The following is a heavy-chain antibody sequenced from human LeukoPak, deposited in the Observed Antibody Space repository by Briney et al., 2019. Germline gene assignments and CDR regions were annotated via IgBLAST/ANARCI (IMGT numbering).Heavy chain of an antibody. V-gene: IGHV1-2*06. CDR1: GYTFTGYY. D-gene: IGHD6-19*01. J-gene: IGHJ4*02. CDR2: LNPNSGGT. CDR3: ARGSLSARIAVAGGVLLY. Sequence: GASVKVSCTASGYTFTGYYMHWVRQAPGQGLEWKGRLNPNSGGTNYAQKFQGRVTMTRDTSISTAYMELSRLRSDDTAVYYCARGSLSARIAVAGGVLLYWGEGTLVTVSS.